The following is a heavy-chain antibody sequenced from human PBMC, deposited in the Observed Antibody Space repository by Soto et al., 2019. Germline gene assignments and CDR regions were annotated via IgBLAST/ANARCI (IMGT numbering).Heavy chain of an antibody. J-gene: IGHJ4*02. D-gene: IGHD5-12*01. Sequence: EVQLVESGGGLVQPGGSLRLSCAASGFTFSSYWMSWVRQAPGKGLEWMANIKQDGSEKYYVDSVKGRLTISRDNAKNSLYLQMNSLRAEDTAVYYCARGRGYSGYDLRYYLDYWGQGTLVAVSS. CDR1: GFTFSSYW. CDR2: IKQDGSEK. V-gene: IGHV3-7*01. CDR3: ARGRGYSGYDLRYYLDY.